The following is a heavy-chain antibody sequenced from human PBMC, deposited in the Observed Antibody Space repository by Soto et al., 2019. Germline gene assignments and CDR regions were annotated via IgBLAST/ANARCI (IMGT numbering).Heavy chain of an antibody. J-gene: IGHJ6*02. D-gene: IGHD6-19*01. Sequence: GGSLRLSCAASGFTFSSYGMHWVRQAPGKGLEWVAVISYDGSNKYYADSVKGRFTISRDNSKNTLYLQMNSLRAEDTAVYYCASGRRIAVAGTFDYYGMDVWGQGTTVTVSS. CDR1: GFTFSSYG. CDR2: ISYDGSNK. CDR3: ASGRRIAVAGTFDYYGMDV. V-gene: IGHV3-30*03.